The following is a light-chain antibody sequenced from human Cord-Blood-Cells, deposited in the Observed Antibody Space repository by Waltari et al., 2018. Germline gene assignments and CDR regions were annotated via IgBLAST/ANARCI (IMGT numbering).Light chain of an antibody. CDR1: QSISSY. V-gene: IGKV1-39*01. J-gene: IGKJ2*01. Sequence: DIQMTQSLSSLSASVGDRVTITCRASQSISSYLNWYQQTPGKAPKLLIYAASSLQSGVPSRFSGSGSRTDFTLTISRLQPEDFATYYCQQRYSTPYTFGQVTKLEIK. CDR3: QQRYSTPYT. CDR2: AAS.